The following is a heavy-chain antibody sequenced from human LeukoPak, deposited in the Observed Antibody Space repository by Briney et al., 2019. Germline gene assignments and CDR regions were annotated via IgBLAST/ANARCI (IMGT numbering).Heavy chain of an antibody. D-gene: IGHD3-10*01. Sequence: SETLSLTCTVSGGSISSGDYYWSWIRQPPGKGLEWIGYIYYSGSTYYNPSLKSRVTISVDMSKNQFSLKLSSVTAADTAVYYCARDYYGSGSYPDYWGQGTLDTVSS. V-gene: IGHV4-30-4*01. CDR2: IYYSGST. J-gene: IGHJ4*02. CDR1: GGSISSGDYY. CDR3: ARDYYGSGSYPDY.